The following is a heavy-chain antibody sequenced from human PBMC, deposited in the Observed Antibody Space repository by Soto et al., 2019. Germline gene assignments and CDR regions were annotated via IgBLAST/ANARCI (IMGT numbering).Heavy chain of an antibody. CDR2: IYHSWST. Sequence: SETLSLTCAVSVGSISSGCYSWSWILHPPGKGLEGIGYIYHSWSTYYNPSLKSRVTISLDRAKNQCPLKLSSVTAADTAVYYCARAHADCSSTSCYKPGATLLYGRDPRGQRTLVTV. CDR3: ARAHADCSSTSCYKPGATLLYGRDP. V-gene: IGHV4-30-2*01. J-gene: IGHJ5*02. D-gene: IGHD2-2*02. CDR1: VGSISSGCYS.